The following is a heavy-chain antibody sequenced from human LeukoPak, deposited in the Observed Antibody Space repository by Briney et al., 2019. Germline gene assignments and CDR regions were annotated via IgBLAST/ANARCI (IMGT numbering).Heavy chain of an antibody. D-gene: IGHD3-10*01. V-gene: IGHV4-4*07. CDR1: GGSISSYY. CDR3: ARVNRGWFGDNWFDP. J-gene: IGHJ5*02. CDR2: IYTSGST. Sequence: PSETLSLTCTVSGGSISSYYWSWIRQPAGKGLEWIGRIYTSGSTNYNPSLKNRVTMSVDTSKNQFSLKLSSVTAADTAVYYCARVNRGWFGDNWFDPWGQGTLVTVSS.